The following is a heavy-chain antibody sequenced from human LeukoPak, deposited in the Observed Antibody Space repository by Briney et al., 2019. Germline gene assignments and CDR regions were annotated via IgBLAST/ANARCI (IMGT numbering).Heavy chain of an antibody. CDR1: GFSFSSYA. V-gene: IGHV3-23*01. Sequence: GGSLRLSCAASGFSFSSYAMSWVRQAPGKGLEWVSAMSGSGGNTYYADSVKGRFTISRDNSKNTLYLQMNSLRAEDTAVYYCARGLYSSGWVDYWGQGTLVTVSS. CDR3: ARGLYSSGWVDY. D-gene: IGHD6-19*01. J-gene: IGHJ4*02. CDR2: MSGSGGNT.